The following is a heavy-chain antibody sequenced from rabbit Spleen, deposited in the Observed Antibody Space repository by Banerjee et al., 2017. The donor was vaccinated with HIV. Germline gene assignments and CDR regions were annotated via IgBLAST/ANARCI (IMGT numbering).Heavy chain of an antibody. CDR1: GFSFSSSYD. V-gene: IGHV1S40*01. CDR3: VRDQAGDADYGPYYLNL. D-gene: IGHD2-1*01. Sequence: QSLEESGGDLVKPGASLTLTCTASGFSFSSSYDMCWVRQAPGKGLEWIGCIYTGNGKTYYASWAKGRFTISKSSSTTVTLQMTSLTAADTATYFCVRDQAGDADYGPYYLNLWGPGTLVTVS. J-gene: IGHJ4*01. CDR2: IYTGNGKT.